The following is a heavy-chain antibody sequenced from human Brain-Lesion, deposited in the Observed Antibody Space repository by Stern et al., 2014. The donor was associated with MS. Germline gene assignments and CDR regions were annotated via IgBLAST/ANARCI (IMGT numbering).Heavy chain of an antibody. J-gene: IGHJ4*02. Sequence: EVQLVESGGDLVKPRGTLRLACAASGFTFSTHAMTWVRKVPGQGIEWNAVIARDGGGIKCADPEQARITISRDDSKPTMNIHMNSLTAEDTAVYYCARYLCRTDCYRDFDDWGRGTLVTVSA. CDR1: GFTFSTHA. V-gene: IGHV3-23*04. D-gene: IGHD2-21*01. CDR2: IARDGGGI. CDR3: ARYLCRTDCYRDFDD.